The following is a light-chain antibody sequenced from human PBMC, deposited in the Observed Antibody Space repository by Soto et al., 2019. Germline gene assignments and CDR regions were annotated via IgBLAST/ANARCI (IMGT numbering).Light chain of an antibody. Sequence: QSALTQPASVSGSPGQSITISCTGTSSDVGGYNYVSWYQQHPGKAPKLMIYEVSNRPSGVSNRFSVSKSGNTASLTISGLQAEDDADYYCSSYTSSSTPYVFGTGTKLTVL. V-gene: IGLV2-14*01. CDR1: SSDVGGYNY. CDR2: EVS. CDR3: SSYTSSSTPYV. J-gene: IGLJ1*01.